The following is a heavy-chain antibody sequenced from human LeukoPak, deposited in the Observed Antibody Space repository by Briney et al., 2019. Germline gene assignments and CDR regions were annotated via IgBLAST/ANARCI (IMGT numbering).Heavy chain of an antibody. V-gene: IGHV1-2*04. CDR3: ARGLINGHDFDY. D-gene: IGHD5-12*01. Sequence: ASVKVSCKASGYSFINFGLSWVRQAPGQGLEWMGWINPNSGATNYAQNFQGWVTMTRDTSVSTGYMELRRLTSDDTAVYYYARGLINGHDFDYWGQGTLVTVSS. J-gene: IGHJ4*02. CDR2: INPNSGAT. CDR1: GYSFINFG.